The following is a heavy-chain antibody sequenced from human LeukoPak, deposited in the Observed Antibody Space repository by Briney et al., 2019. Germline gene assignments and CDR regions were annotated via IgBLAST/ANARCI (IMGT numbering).Heavy chain of an antibody. CDR3: ARDRSGSSSVDDAFDI. V-gene: IGHV3-21*01. CDR1: GFSFENYN. J-gene: IGHJ3*02. Sequence: GGSLRLSCAASGFSFENYNMNWVRQAPGTGLEWVAYINVITGYIYYADSLKGRFTISRDNAKKSLFLEMNSLRVEDTAVYYCARDRSGSSSVDDAFDIWGQGIMVTVSS. D-gene: IGHD1-26*01. CDR2: INVITGYI.